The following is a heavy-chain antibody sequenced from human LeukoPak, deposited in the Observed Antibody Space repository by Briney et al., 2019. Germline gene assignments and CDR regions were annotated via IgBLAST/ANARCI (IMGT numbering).Heavy chain of an antibody. J-gene: IGHJ4*02. D-gene: IGHD6-13*01. CDR3: ARVGRQAGHFDY. CDR2: IYFSGST. Sequence: SETLSLTCTVSNGSISSSVYYWGWIRQPPGKGLEWIANIYFSGSTYSNPSLKSRVTISVDTSKNQFSLKLNSVTAADTAVYYCARVGRQAGHFDYWGQGTLVTVSS. V-gene: IGHV4-39*01. CDR1: NGSISSSVYY.